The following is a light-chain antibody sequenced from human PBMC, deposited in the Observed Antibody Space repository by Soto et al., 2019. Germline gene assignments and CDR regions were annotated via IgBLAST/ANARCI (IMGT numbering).Light chain of an antibody. CDR3: CSYAGSSTLV. CDR1: SSDVGSYNL. CDR2: EGS. J-gene: IGLJ3*02. V-gene: IGLV2-23*01. Sequence: QSALTQPASVSGSPGQSITISCTGTSSDVGSYNLVSWYQQHPGKAPKLMIYEGSKRASGVSNRFSGSKSGNTASLTISGLQAEDEADYYCCSYAGSSTLVFGGGTQLPVL.